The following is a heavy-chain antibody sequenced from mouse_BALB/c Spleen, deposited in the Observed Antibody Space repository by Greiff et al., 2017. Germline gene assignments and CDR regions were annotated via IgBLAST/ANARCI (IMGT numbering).Heavy chain of an antibody. CDR2: INPSNGRT. CDR1: GYTFTSYW. Sequence: VQLQQPGAELVKPGASVKLSCKASGYTFTSYWMHWVKQRPGQGLEWIGEINPSNGRTNYNEKFKSKATLTVDKSSSTAYMQLSSLTSEDSAVYYCARGSPRYFDVWGAGTTVTVSS. V-gene: IGHV1S81*02. D-gene: IGHD1-1*01. CDR3: ARGSPRYFDV. J-gene: IGHJ1*01.